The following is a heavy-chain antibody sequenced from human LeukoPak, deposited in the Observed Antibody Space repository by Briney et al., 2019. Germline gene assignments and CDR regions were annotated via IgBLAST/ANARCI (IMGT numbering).Heavy chain of an antibody. Sequence: PSETLFLTCIVPSDSISNYYWSWVRQPPGKGEEWDGPIHYSGSTNTSPSLKSRVTMSVDTSKNQFSLKLSSVTAADTAVYCCARGLSSCWSSPIFDFWGRGTLLTVSS. CDR1: SDSISNYY. V-gene: IGHV4-59*01. CDR2: IHYSGST. D-gene: IGHD6-19*01. CDR3: ARGLSSCWSSPIFDF. J-gene: IGHJ4*02.